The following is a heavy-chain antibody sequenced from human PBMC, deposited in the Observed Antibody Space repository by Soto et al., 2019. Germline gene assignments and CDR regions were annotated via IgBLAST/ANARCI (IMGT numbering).Heavy chain of an antibody. V-gene: IGHV4-31*03. CDR3: ARTQSNYYYYYMDV. CDR1: GGSISSGGYY. Sequence: TLSLTCTVSGGSISSGGYYWSWIRQHPGKGLEWIGYIYYSGSTYYNPSLKSRVTISVDTSKNQFSLKLSSVTAADTAVYYCARTQSNYYYYYMDVWGKGTTVTVSS. J-gene: IGHJ6*03. CDR2: IYYSGST.